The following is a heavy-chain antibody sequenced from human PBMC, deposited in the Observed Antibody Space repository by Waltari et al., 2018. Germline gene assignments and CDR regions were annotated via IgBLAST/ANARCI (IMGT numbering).Heavy chain of an antibody. Sequence: QVQLQESGPGLVKPSETLSLTCTVSGSSISNNYWNWIWQPAGKGLEWIGRIYASGTTNYNPSLKSRVSLSVDTSKNQFYRNMTSVTAADTAVYYCARGLAFDSWGQGSLVTVSS. CDR3: ARGLAFDS. D-gene: IGHD3-9*01. CDR2: IYASGTT. CDR1: GSSISNNY. J-gene: IGHJ4*02. V-gene: IGHV4-4*07.